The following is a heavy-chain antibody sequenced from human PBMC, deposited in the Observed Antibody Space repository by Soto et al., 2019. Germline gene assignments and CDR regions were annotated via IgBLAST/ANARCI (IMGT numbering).Heavy chain of an antibody. CDR1: GFTFSSHW. V-gene: IGHV3-74*01. CDR3: ASGLVEWGKPTVI. D-gene: IGHD3-3*01. Sequence: EVQLVESGGGLVQPGGSLRLSCAASGFTFSSHWMHLVRQAPGKGLVWVSRINGDGSSTTYADSVKGRFTLSRDDAKIMLNVQMNSLKAEATDVYYFASGLVEWGKPTVIWGQWTLVTVTS. J-gene: IGHJ3*02. CDR2: INGDGSST.